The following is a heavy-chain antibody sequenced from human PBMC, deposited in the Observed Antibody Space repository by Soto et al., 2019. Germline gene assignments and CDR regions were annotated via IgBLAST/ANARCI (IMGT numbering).Heavy chain of an antibody. D-gene: IGHD1-1*01. CDR3: VRDLGNDSDY. V-gene: IGHV3-33*01. CDR2: IWYDGTNE. J-gene: IGHJ4*02. Sequence: QVQLVASGGGVVQPGRSLGLSCAASGFTFSSYGMHWVRQAPGKGLEWLAIIWYDGTNEDYADSVKGRFTISRDNSKNTLYLQMNSLRTEDTAVYYCVRDLGNDSDYWGQGTLVTVSS. CDR1: GFTFSSYG.